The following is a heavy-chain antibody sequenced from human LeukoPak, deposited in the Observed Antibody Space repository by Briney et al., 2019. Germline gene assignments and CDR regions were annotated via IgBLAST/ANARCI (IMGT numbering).Heavy chain of an antibody. CDR2: ISWNSGSI. Sequence: GGSLRLSCAASGFTFDDYAMHWVRQAPGKGLEWVSGISWNSGSIGYADSVKGRFTISRDNAKNSLYLQMNSLRAKDTALYYCAKDRGSSGWYTDYWGQGTLVTVSS. D-gene: IGHD6-19*01. CDR3: AKDRGSSGWYTDY. J-gene: IGHJ4*02. V-gene: IGHV3-9*01. CDR1: GFTFDDYA.